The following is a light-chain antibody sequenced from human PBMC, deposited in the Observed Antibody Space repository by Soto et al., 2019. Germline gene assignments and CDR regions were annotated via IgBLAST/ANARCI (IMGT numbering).Light chain of an antibody. CDR2: EGS. V-gene: IGLV2-23*01. Sequence: QPVLTQPASVSGSPGQSITISCTGTSSDVGSYNLVSWYQQHPGKAPKLMIYEGSKRPSGVSNRFSGSKSGNTASLTISGLQAEDEADYHCCSYAGSAVVFGGGTKLTVL. CDR3: CSYAGSAVV. J-gene: IGLJ2*01. CDR1: SSDVGSYNL.